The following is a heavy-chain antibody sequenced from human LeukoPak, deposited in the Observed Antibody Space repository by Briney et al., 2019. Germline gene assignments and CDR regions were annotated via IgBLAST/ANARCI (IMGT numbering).Heavy chain of an antibody. CDR3: ARASGYDHDY. Sequence: SETLSLTCAVYGGSFSGYYWSWIRQPPGKGLEWIGEINHSGSTNYNPSLKSRVTISVATSKNQFSPKLSAVTGAGTAVYYCARASGYDHDYWGQGTLVTVSS. D-gene: IGHD5-12*01. V-gene: IGHV4-34*01. CDR1: GGSFSGYY. J-gene: IGHJ4*02. CDR2: INHSGST.